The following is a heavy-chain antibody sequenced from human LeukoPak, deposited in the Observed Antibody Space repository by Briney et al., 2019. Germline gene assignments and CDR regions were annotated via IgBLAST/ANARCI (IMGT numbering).Heavy chain of an antibody. Sequence: GGSLRLSCAASGFTFSSYEMNWVRQAPGKGLEWVSYISSSGSTIYYADSVKGRFTISRDNAKNSMYLQMNSLRAEDTAVYYCARDRAVAYDYWGQGTLVTVSS. J-gene: IGHJ4*02. CDR1: GFTFSSYE. CDR3: ARDRAVAYDY. D-gene: IGHD6-19*01. CDR2: ISSSGSTI. V-gene: IGHV3-48*03.